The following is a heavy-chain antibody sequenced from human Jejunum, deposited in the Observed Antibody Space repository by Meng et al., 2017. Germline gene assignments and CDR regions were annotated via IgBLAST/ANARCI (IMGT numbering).Heavy chain of an antibody. CDR3: AHRVHLYTCSWSY. Sequence: QITYNGYAPTLGNPPQPLPLTCTFSGFSLTNSGEGVGWIRQPPGKALEWLALIYWNDEKHYSPSLKSRLTITKDTSKNQVVLTMTNMDPVDTATYYCAHRVHLYTCSWSYWGQGTLVTVSS. CDR2: IYWNDEK. V-gene: IGHV2-5*01. D-gene: IGHD1-1*01. J-gene: IGHJ4*02. CDR1: GFSLTNSGEG.